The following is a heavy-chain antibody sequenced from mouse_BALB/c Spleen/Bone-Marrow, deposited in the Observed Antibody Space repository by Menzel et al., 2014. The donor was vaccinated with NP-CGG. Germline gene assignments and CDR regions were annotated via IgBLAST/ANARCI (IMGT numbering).Heavy chain of an antibody. CDR3: ANYYYGSSLFAY. V-gene: IGHV14-3*02. J-gene: IGHJ3*01. D-gene: IGHD1-1*01. Sequence: DVKLQESGAELVKPGASVKLSCTASGFNIKDTYMHWVKQRPEQGLEWIGRIDPANGNTKYDPKFQGKATITADTSSNTAYLQLSSLTSEGTAVYYCANYYYGSSLFAYWGQGTLVTVSA. CDR2: IDPANGNT. CDR1: GFNIKDTY.